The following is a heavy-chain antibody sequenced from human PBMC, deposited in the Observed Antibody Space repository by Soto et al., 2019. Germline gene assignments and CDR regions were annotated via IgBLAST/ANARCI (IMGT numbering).Heavy chain of an antibody. CDR3: ARHHFVFGWSY. V-gene: IGHV4-59*08. J-gene: IGHJ4*02. Sequence: PSETLSLTCTVSGGSISSYYWSWIRQPPGKGLEWIGYIYYSGSTSYNPSLKSRVTISVDTSKNEISLDLNSVTPQDTAVYYCARHHFVFGWSYWGQGTLVTVSS. CDR1: GGSISSYY. CDR2: IYYSGST. D-gene: IGHD3-10*01.